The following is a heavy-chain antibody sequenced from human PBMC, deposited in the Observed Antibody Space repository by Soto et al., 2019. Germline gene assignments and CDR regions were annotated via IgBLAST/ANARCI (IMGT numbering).Heavy chain of an antibody. Sequence: QVQLQESGPGLVKPSETLSLTCTVSGGPTSISYWAWIRHPPGRGLEWIGYIYYSGSTNYNPSLKSRVTISVDTSKNQFSLKLSSVTAADTAVYYCARDTHYDYVPDIWGQGTMVTVSS. D-gene: IGHD3-16*01. V-gene: IGHV4-59*01. CDR2: IYYSGST. CDR1: GGPTSISY. J-gene: IGHJ3*02. CDR3: ARDTHYDYVPDI.